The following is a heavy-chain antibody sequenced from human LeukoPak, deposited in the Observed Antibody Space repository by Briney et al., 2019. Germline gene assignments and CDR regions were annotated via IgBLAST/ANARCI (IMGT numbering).Heavy chain of an antibody. V-gene: IGHV3-21*01. D-gene: IGHD3-10*01. J-gene: IGHJ5*02. CDR2: ISTSSSYI. Sequence: GGSLRLSCAASGFTFSSYNMNWVRQAPGKGLEWVSSISTSSSYIYYADSVKGRFTISRDNSKNTMYLQMNSLRAEDTAVYYCTKEGLPSGSSWSAWFDPWGQGTLVTVSS. CDR1: GFTFSSYN. CDR3: TKEGLPSGSSWSAWFDP.